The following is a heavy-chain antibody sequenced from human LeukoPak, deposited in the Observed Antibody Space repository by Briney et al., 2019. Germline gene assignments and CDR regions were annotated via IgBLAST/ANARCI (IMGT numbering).Heavy chain of an antibody. J-gene: IGHJ4*02. V-gene: IGHV4-59*08. CDR1: GGSISSYY. D-gene: IGHD2-15*01. Sequence: SPSETLSLTCTVSGGSISSYYWSWIRQPPGKGLEWIGYIYYSGSTDYSPSLKSRVTISLDTSKNQFSLKLRSVTAADTAVYYCARLCSGGSCYWGEDYWGQGTLVTVSS. CDR2: IYYSGST. CDR3: ARLCSGGSCYWGEDY.